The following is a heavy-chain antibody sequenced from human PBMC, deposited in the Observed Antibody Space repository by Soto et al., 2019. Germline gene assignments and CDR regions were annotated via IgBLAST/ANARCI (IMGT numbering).Heavy chain of an antibody. V-gene: IGHV4-59*01. Sequence: SETLSLTCTVSGDSISSYYWSWIRQPPGKGLEWIGYIYYSGSTNYNPSLKSRVTISVDTSKNQFSLKLSSVTAADTAVYYCARGDTMVRGVIISPWFDPWGQGTLVTVS. CDR2: IYYSGST. D-gene: IGHD3-10*01. CDR3: ARGDTMVRGVIISPWFDP. CDR1: GDSISSYY. J-gene: IGHJ5*02.